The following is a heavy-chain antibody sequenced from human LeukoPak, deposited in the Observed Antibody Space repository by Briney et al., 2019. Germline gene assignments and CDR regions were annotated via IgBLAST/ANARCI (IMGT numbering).Heavy chain of an antibody. CDR1: GYSFTDYW. Sequence: GESLKISCEGSGYSFTDYWIGWVRQMPGKGLEWMGIIYPGDSNTRYSQSFQGQVTISADKSISTAYLQWSSLKASDTAMYYCARRYSTDSIDSWGQGTLVTVSS. J-gene: IGHJ4*02. V-gene: IGHV5-51*01. CDR3: ARRYSTDSIDS. D-gene: IGHD6-13*01. CDR2: IYPGDSNT.